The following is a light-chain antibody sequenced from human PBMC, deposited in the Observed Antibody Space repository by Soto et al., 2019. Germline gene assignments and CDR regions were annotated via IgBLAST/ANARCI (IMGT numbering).Light chain of an antibody. V-gene: IGKV3-20*01. J-gene: IGKJ1*01. CDR2: GTS. CDR3: QQYGGSPRT. Sequence: EIVLPQSPGTLSSSPGEGATLSCRASQSVGGTFLAWYQQKGGQAPRLLIHGTSNRATGIPDRFSGSGSGTDFTLTISRLEPEDFAVYYCQQYGGSPRTFGQGTKVEVK. CDR1: QSVGGTF.